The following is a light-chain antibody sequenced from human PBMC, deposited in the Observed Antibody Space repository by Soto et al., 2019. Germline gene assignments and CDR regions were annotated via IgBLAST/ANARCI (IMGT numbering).Light chain of an antibody. CDR1: QSVSSN. Sequence: EIVMTQYPATLSVSPGERTTLSCRASQSVSSNLAWYQQKPGQAPRLLIYGAYTRASGIPAGFSGSGSGTEFTLTLRSLQSEDFAVYYCQQYNNWPPLTFGGGTKVEIK. V-gene: IGKV3-15*01. CDR3: QQYNNWPPLT. J-gene: IGKJ4*02. CDR2: GAY.